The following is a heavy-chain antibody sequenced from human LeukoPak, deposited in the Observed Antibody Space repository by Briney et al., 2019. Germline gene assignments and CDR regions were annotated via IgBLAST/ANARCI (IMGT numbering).Heavy chain of an antibody. D-gene: IGHD6-13*01. CDR1: GFTFSSYS. J-gene: IGHJ6*02. CDR3: ARDRAGHGWHSSWYPYYYYGMDV. CDR2: ISSSSSYI. V-gene: IGHV3-21*01. Sequence: GGSLRLSCAASGFTFSSYSMNWVRQAPGKGLEWVSSISSSSSYIYYADSVKGRFTISRDNAKNSLYLQMNSLRAEDTAVYYCARDRAGHGWHSSWYPYYYYGMDVWGQGTTVTVSS.